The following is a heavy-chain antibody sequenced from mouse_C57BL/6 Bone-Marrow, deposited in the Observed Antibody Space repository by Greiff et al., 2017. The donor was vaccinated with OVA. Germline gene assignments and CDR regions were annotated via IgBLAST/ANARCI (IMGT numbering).Heavy chain of an antibody. CDR1: GFSLTSYA. CDR2: IWTGGGT. Sequence: VQGVESGPGLVAPSQSLSITCTVSGFSLTSYAISWVRQPPGKGLEWLGVIWTGGGTNYNSALKSRLSISKDNSKSQVFLKMNSLQTDDTARYYCARNEDYYGSRRASIAYWGQGTLVTVSA. D-gene: IGHD1-1*01. CDR3: ARNEDYYGSRRASIAY. V-gene: IGHV2-9-1*01. J-gene: IGHJ3*01.